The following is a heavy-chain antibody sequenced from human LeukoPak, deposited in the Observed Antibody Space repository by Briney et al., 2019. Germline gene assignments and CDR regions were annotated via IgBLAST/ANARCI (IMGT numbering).Heavy chain of an antibody. V-gene: IGHV3-30*18. J-gene: IGHJ4*02. CDR1: GFTFSSYG. D-gene: IGHD3-10*01. CDR2: ISYDGSNK. CDR3: AKDLGTYGSGSSVDY. Sequence: PGGSLRLSCAASGFTFSSYGMHWVRQAPGKGLEWVAVISYDGSNKYYADSVRGRFTISRDNSKNTLYLQMNSLRAEDTALYYCAKDLGTYGSGSSVDYWGQGTLVTVSS.